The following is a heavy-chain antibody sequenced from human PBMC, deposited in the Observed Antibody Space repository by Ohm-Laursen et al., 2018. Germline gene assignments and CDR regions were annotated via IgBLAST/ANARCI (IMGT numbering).Heavy chain of an antibody. V-gene: IGHV3-9*01. D-gene: IGHD2-21*02. CDR3: AKDIGCGGDCYSGEFDY. CDR1: GFMFHDYA. J-gene: IGHJ4*02. CDR2: ISRNSGKR. Sequence: SLRLSCTASGFMFHDYAMHWVRQPPGKGLEWVSGISRNSGKRGYADSVKGRFIISRDNAKNSLYLQMNRLRAEDTALYYCAKDIGCGGDCYSGEFDYWGQGTLVAVSS.